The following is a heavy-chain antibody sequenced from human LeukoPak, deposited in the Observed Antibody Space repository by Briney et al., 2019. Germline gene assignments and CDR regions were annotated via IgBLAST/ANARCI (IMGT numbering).Heavy chain of an antibody. CDR1: GFPFSSYA. CDR2: ISDSGGST. J-gene: IGHJ4*02. D-gene: IGHD4-17*01. CDR3: AKVTTVTTW. Sequence: PGGSLRLSCSASGFPFSSYAMHWVRQAPGKGLEYVSAISDSGGSTYYADSVKGRFTISRDNSKNTLYLQMNSLRAEDTAVYYCAKVTTVTTWWGQGTLVTVSS. V-gene: IGHV3-23*01.